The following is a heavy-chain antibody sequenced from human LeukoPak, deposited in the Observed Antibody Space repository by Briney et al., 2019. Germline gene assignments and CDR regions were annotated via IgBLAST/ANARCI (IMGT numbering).Heavy chain of an antibody. CDR3: ARVGAPSPRYCSSTSCYTSGLAFDI. V-gene: IGHV4-4*07. CDR1: GGSISSYY. CDR2: SYTSGST. J-gene: IGHJ3*02. Sequence: SETLSLTCTVYGGSISSYYWSLIRQPAGKGLEWIGRSYTSGSTNYNPSLKSRVTMSVDTSKNQFSLKLSSVTAADTAVYYCARVGAPSPRYCSSTSCYTSGLAFDIWGQGTMVTVSS. D-gene: IGHD2-2*02.